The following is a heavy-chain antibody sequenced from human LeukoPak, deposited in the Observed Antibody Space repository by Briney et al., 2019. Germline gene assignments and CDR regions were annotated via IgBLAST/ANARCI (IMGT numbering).Heavy chain of an antibody. CDR2: IKSKTDGGTT. V-gene: IGHV3-15*01. Sequence: PGGSLRLSCAASGFTFNNAWMSWVRQAAGKGLEWVGRIKSKTDGGTTDYAAPVKGRFTISRDDSKNTLYLQMNSLKTEDTAVYYCTTDSKPSSSWYSGYWGQGTLVTVSS. CDR3: TTDSKPSSSWYSGY. CDR1: GFTFNNAW. J-gene: IGHJ4*02. D-gene: IGHD6-13*01.